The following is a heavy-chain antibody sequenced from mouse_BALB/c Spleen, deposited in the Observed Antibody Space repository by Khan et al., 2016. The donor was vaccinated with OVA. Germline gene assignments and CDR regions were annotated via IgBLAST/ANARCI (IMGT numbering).Heavy chain of an antibody. CDR3: ARDIHNTWFFDF. D-gene: IGHD6-1*01. Sequence: QVQLQQSGAELVRPGASVKLSCKTSGYIFTSYWIHWVKQRSGQGHEWIARINPGTGSTYYNEKFKGKATMTADKSSSTAYMQVSSLKSEDSAFYFCARDIHNTWFFDFSGACSTFTVSS. CDR2: INPGTGST. J-gene: IGHJ1*01. CDR1: GYIFTSYW. V-gene: IGHV1S132*01.